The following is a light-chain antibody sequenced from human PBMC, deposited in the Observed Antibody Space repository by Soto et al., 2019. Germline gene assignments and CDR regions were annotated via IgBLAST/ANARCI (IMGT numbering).Light chain of an antibody. CDR1: SSNIGSNS. CDR3: AAWDDTLSGVI. J-gene: IGLJ2*01. CDR2: SNI. V-gene: IGLV1-44*01. Sequence: QSVLTQPPSASGTPGLRVTISCSGSSSNIGSNSVSWYQHLPGTAPKLLIYSNIQRPSGVPDRFSGSKSDTSASLAISGLQSEDETDYYCAAWDDTLSGVIFGGGTQLTVL.